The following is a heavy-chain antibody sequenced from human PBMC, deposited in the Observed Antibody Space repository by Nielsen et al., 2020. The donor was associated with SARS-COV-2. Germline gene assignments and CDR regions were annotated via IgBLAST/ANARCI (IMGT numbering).Heavy chain of an antibody. V-gene: IGHV3-21*01. J-gene: IGHJ2*01. CDR1: GFRFTSYT. Sequence: GGSLRLSCAASGFRFTSYTMNWVRQAPGKWLEWVSSITMSGRYMYYADSLRGRFTVSRDNAENSLFLQMSSLRDEDTAVYYCARDQDGGAATSNFYFDLWGRGTLVIVSS. CDR3: ARDQDGGAATSNFYFDL. CDR2: ITMSGRYM. D-gene: IGHD6-25*01.